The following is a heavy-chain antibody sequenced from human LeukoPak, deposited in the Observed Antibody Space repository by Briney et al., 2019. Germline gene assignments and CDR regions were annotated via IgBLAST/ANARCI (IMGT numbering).Heavy chain of an antibody. CDR2: IKQDGSEK. J-gene: IGHJ4*02. CDR1: GFTFSSYW. CDR3: ARTTDAGNYGY. D-gene: IGHD1-7*01. Sequence: GGSLRLSCAASGFTFSSYWMSWARQAPGKGLEWVANIKQDGSEKYYVDSVKGRFTISRDNAKNSLYLQMNSLRAEDTAVYYCARTTDAGNYGYWGQGTLVTVSS. V-gene: IGHV3-7*03.